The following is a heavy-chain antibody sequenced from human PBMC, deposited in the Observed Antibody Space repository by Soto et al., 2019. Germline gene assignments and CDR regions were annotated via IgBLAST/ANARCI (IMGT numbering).Heavy chain of an antibody. J-gene: IGHJ6*02. V-gene: IGHV1-8*01. CDR2: MNPNSGNT. Sequence: QVQLVQSGAEVKKPGASVKVSCKASGYTFTSYDINWVRQATGQGLEWMGWMNPNSGNTGYAQKFQCRVTITRNTSIITAYMELSSLRSEDTAGYYCAREKTSYGMDVCGQGTTVTVSS. CDR1: GYTFTSYD. CDR3: AREKTSYGMDV.